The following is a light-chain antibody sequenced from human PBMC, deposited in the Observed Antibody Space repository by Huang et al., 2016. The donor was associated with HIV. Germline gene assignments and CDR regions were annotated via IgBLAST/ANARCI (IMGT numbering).Light chain of an antibody. CDR3: QNYKSVPLT. Sequence: DIQMTHSPSSPSASVGDRVTITCRASQDINNYLAWYQQKPGQVPKVLISAAFTLQVGVPSRFSGRGSGTDFTLTISGLQPDDIATYYCQNYKSVPLTFGQGTRLEIK. CDR2: AAF. J-gene: IGKJ5*01. V-gene: IGKV1-27*01. CDR1: QDINNY.